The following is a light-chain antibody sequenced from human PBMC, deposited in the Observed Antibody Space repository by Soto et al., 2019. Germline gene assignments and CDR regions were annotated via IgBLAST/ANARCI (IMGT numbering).Light chain of an antibody. CDR3: SSFAGSNNYV. CDR1: SSDVGIYNY. CDR2: EVT. V-gene: IGLV2-8*01. Sequence: QSALTQPRSVSGSPGQSVTISCTGTSSDVGIYNYVSWYQHHPGKAPKLIIYEVTKRPSGVPDRFSGSKSGNTASLTVSGLQAEDEAEYYCSSFAGSNNYVFGTGTKLTVL. J-gene: IGLJ1*01.